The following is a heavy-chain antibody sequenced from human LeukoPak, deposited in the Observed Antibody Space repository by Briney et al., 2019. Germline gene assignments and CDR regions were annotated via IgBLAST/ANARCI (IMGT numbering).Heavy chain of an antibody. CDR3: ATVPMTTRPPGRHAFDI. D-gene: IGHD4-17*01. CDR2: MNPNSANT. J-gene: IGHJ3*02. CDR1: GYTFTSYD. Sequence: ASVKVSCKASGYTFTSYDINWVRQASGQGLEWMGWMNPNSANTGYAQKFQGGVTMTRDPSTSTAYMELSGLTSEDTGVYYCATVPMTTRPPGRHAFDIWGQGTMVTVSS. V-gene: IGHV1-8*01.